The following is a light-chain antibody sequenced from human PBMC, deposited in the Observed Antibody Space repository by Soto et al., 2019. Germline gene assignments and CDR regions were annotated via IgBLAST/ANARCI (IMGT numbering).Light chain of an antibody. CDR1: QSVSGSH. Sequence: EIVLTQSPGTLSLSPGERATLSCRASQSVSGSHLVWYQQKPGQAPRLLIYDASRRPTGIPDRFSGSGSGIDFTLTISRLDLEDFAVYYCQHYGSSPLFTFGPGTTVDIK. CDR2: DAS. CDR3: QHYGSSPLFT. V-gene: IGKV3-20*01. J-gene: IGKJ3*01.